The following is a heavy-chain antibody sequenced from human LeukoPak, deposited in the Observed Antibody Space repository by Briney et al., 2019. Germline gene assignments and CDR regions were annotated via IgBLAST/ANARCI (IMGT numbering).Heavy chain of an antibody. J-gene: IGHJ3*01. CDR1: GFTLSSYW. D-gene: IGHD1-26*01. CDR3: ARDQDGPGATVDH. V-gene: IGHV3-74*01. Sequence: GGSLRLSCAASGFTLSSYWMQWVRQAPGKGLVWVSRINNDGSGTTYADSVKGRFTISRDNAKNTLYLQMNSLRAEDTAVYYCARDQDGPGATVDHWGQGTMVTVSS. CDR2: INNDGSGT.